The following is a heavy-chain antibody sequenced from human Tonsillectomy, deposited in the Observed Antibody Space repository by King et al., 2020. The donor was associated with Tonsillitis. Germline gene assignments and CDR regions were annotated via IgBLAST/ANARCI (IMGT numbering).Heavy chain of an antibody. CDR1: GGSIRSGDYY. J-gene: IGHJ5*02. V-gene: IGHV4-30-4*01. D-gene: IGHD3-22*01. CDR3: ARDLRLGAFDP. CDR2: ISYSGST. Sequence: QLQESGPGLVKPSQTLSLTCTVSGGSIRSGDYYWSWIRQPPGKGLEWIGYISYSGSTYYNPSLKIRFTISVDTSKNQFSLKLSSVTAADTAVYYCARDLRLGAFDPWGQGTLVTVSS.